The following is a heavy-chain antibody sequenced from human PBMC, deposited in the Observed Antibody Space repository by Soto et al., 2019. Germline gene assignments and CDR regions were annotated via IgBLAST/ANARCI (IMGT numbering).Heavy chain of an antibody. CDR2: INPNSGGT. D-gene: IGHD3-22*01. CDR3: ARSPPNPVYYYDSSGAYYFDY. CDR1: GYTFTGYY. V-gene: IGHV1-2*04. Sequence: GASVKVSCKASGYTFTGYYMHWVRQAPGQGLEWMGWINPNSGGTNYAQKFQGWVTMTRDTSISTAYMELSRLRSDDTAVYYCARSPPNPVYYYDSSGAYYFDYWGQGTLVTVSS. J-gene: IGHJ4*02.